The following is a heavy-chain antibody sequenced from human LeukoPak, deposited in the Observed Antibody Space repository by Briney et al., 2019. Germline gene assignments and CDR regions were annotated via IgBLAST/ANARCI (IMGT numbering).Heavy chain of an antibody. V-gene: IGHV4-34*01. J-gene: IGHJ4*02. D-gene: IGHD6-19*01. CDR2: INHSGST. Sequence: SETLSLTCAVYSGSFSGYYWSWIRQPPGKGLEWIGEINHSGSTNYNPSLKSRVTISVDTSKNQFSLKLISVTAADTAVYYCASDTSGAPWDWGQGTLVTVSS. CDR3: ASDTSGAPWD. CDR1: SGSFSGYY.